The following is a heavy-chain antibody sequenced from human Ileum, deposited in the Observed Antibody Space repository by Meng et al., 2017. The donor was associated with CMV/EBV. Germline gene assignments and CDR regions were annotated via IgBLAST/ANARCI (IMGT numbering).Heavy chain of an antibody. J-gene: IGHJ6*02. CDR1: Y. Sequence: YWSWIRQPPGKGLEWIGYIYYSGSTNYNPSLKSRVTISVDTSKNQFSLKLSSVTAADTAVYYCARDRFDDFWSGYSLGSDYYYGMDVWGQGTTVTVSS. D-gene: IGHD3-3*01. CDR2: IYYSGST. V-gene: IGHV4-59*01. CDR3: ARDRFDDFWSGYSLGSDYYYGMDV.